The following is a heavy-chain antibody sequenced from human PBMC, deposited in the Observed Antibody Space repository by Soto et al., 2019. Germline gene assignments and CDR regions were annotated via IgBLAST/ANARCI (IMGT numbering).Heavy chain of an antibody. V-gene: IGHV1-18*01. D-gene: IGHD2-15*01. CDR2: MGTYNGNT. CDR3: ARVRAELGYCSGGSCLPYYYGMDV. J-gene: IGHJ6*02. Sequence: QVQLVQSGAEVKKPGASVKVSCKASGYTFTSYGISWVRQAPGQGLEWMGWMGTYNGNTDYGQKCQGRDTKTTETPTGTHDMELRSMSPDDTAVYYCARVRAELGYCSGGSCLPYYYGMDVWGQGTTVTVSS. CDR1: GYTFTSYG.